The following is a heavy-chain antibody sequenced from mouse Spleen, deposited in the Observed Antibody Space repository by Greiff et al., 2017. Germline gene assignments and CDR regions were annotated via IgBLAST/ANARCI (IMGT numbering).Heavy chain of an antibody. J-gene: IGHJ4*01. CDR1: GFSLTSYG. Sequence: VKLVESGPGLVQPSQSLSITCTVSGFSLTSYGVHWVRQSPGKGLEWLGVIWSGGSTDYNAAFISRLSISKDNSKSQVFFKMNSLQADDTAIYYCASNRYYAMDYWGQGTSVTVSS. CDR2: IWSGGST. CDR3: ASNRYYAMDY. V-gene: IGHV2-2*01.